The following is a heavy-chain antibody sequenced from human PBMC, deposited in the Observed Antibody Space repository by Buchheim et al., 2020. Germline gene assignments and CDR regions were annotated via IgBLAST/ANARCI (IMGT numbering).Heavy chain of an antibody. Sequence: QVQLVESGGGVVQPGRSLRLSCAASGFTFSSYGMHWVRQAPGKGLEWVAVIWYDGSNKYYADSVKGRFTISRDNSKNKLYLQMNSLRAEDTAVYYCARGTIAVAGTGSYFDYWGQGTL. CDR1: GFTFSSYG. D-gene: IGHD6-19*01. CDR2: IWYDGSNK. V-gene: IGHV3-33*01. J-gene: IGHJ4*02. CDR3: ARGTIAVAGTGSYFDY.